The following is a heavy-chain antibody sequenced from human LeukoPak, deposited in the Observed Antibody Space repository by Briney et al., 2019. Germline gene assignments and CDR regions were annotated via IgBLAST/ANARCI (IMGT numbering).Heavy chain of an antibody. J-gene: IGHJ4*02. V-gene: IGHV3-7*01. CDR1: GFTFSSYW. CDR2: INHNGNVN. D-gene: IGHD6-19*01. CDR3: ARVVGSSGWYRGYFDY. Sequence: PGGSLRLSCAASGFTFSSYWMNWARQAPGKGLEWVASINHNGNVNYYVDSVKGRFTISRDNAKNSLYLQMNSLRVEDTAVYYCARVVGSSGWYRGYFDYWGQGTLVTVSS.